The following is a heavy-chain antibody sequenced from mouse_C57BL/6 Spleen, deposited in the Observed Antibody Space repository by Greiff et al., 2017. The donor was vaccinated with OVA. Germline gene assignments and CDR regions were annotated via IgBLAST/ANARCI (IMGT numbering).Heavy chain of an antibody. D-gene: IGHD2-4*01. J-gene: IGHJ2*01. Sequence: EVQLQQSGPELVKPGASVKISCKASGYTFTDYYMNWVKQSHGKSLEWIGDINPNNGGTSYNQKFKGKATLTVDKSSSTVYMELRSLTSEDSACYYCARGDYDVPYYFDYWGQGTTLTVSS. CDR1: GYTFTDYY. CDR2: INPNNGGT. V-gene: IGHV1-26*01. CDR3: ARGDYDVPYYFDY.